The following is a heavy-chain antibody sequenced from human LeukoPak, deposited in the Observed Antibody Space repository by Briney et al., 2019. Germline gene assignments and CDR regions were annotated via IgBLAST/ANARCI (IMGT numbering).Heavy chain of an antibody. Sequence: PGGSLRLSCAASGFTFSSYAMSWVRQAPGKGLEWVSTISGSGGSTYYADSVKGRFTTSRDNSKNTLYLQMNSLRVEDTALYYCAKDVSSTSRVSDNWGQGTLVTVSS. V-gene: IGHV3-23*01. J-gene: IGHJ4*02. CDR2: ISGSGGST. D-gene: IGHD2-2*01. CDR1: GFTFSSYA. CDR3: AKDVSSTSRVSDN.